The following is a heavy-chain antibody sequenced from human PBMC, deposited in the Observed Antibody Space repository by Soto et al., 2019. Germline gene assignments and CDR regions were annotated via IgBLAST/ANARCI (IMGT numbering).Heavy chain of an antibody. V-gene: IGHV1-3*01. Sequence: QVQLVQSGAEVKKPGASVKVSCKASGYTFTSYAMHWVRQAPGQRLEWMGWINAGNGNTKYSQKFQGRVTITRDTSASTAYMELSSLRSEDTAVYYCAKEYYDFWSGYYRSVGYWGQGTLVTVSS. J-gene: IGHJ4*02. CDR1: GYTFTSYA. D-gene: IGHD3-3*01. CDR2: INAGNGNT. CDR3: AKEYYDFWSGYYRSVGY.